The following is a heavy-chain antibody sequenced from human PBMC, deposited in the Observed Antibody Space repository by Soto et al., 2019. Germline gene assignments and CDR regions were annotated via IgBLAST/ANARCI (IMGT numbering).Heavy chain of an antibody. D-gene: IGHD2-2*01. Sequence: EVQLLESGGALVQPGGSLRLSCAASGCTFSSYGMSWVRQAPGTVLEWVSDVSGSGGSTYYADSVKGRFTISRDNSKNTLYLQMNSLRAEDTAVYYCAKPNLFCSSTSCYDYCGQGTLVTVSS. CDR2: VSGSGGST. CDR1: GCTFSSYG. V-gene: IGHV3-23*01. CDR3: AKPNLFCSSTSCYDY. J-gene: IGHJ4*02.